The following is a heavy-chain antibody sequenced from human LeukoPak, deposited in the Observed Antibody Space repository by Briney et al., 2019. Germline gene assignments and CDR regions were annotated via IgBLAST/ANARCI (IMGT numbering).Heavy chain of an antibody. CDR1: Y. CDR2: IYYSGST. V-gene: IGHV4-31*02. Sequence: YWIGWVRQMPGKGLEWIGYIYYSGSTYYNPSLKSRVTISVDTSKNQFSLKLSSVTAADTAVYYCARIPYYDFWSGYYPFDYWGQGTLVTVSS. J-gene: IGHJ4*02. D-gene: IGHD3-3*01. CDR3: ARIPYYDFWSGYYPFDY.